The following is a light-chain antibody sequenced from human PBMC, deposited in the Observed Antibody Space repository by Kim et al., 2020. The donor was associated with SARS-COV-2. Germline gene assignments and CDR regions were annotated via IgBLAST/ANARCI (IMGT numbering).Light chain of an antibody. CDR1: QTLSSSY. Sequence: EIVLTQSPVTLSLSPGERVTLSCRASQTLSSSYLAWYQQKPGQAPRLLIHGTSIRATGIPDRFSGSGSGTDFTLTISRLEPEDLGVYYCHQYGTSPSLTFGGGTKVEIK. CDR3: HQYGTSPSLT. J-gene: IGKJ4*01. V-gene: IGKV3-20*01. CDR2: GTS.